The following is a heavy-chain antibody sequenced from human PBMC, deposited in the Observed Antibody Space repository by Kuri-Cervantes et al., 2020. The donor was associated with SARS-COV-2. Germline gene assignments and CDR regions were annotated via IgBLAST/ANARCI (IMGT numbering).Heavy chain of an antibody. CDR2: INHSGST. J-gene: IGHJ4*02. CDR1: GGSFSGYY. V-gene: IGHV4-34*01. Sequence: ESLKISCAVYGGSFSGYYWSWIRQPPGKGLEWIGEINHSGSTNYNPSLKSRVTISVDTSKNQFSLKLSPVTAADTAVYYCARGRRGVPATVFDYWGQGTLVTVSS. CDR3: ARGRRGVPATVFDY. D-gene: IGHD2-2*01.